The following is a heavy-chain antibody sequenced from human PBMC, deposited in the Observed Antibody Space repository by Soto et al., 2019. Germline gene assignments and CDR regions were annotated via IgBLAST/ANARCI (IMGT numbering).Heavy chain of an antibody. CDR2: IIPMFGTA. D-gene: IGHD3-22*01. Sequence: QVQLVQSGAEVRKPGSSVKVSCKASGGTFSRHAISWVRQAPGQGLEWMGGIIPMFGTANHAQKFQGRVTIIADESTSTDYMELSSLRSEDTAIYYCARGWGYDSSDYYYAYWGQGTLVIVSS. J-gene: IGHJ4*02. CDR1: GGTFSRHA. CDR3: ARGWGYDSSDYYYAY. V-gene: IGHV1-69*01.